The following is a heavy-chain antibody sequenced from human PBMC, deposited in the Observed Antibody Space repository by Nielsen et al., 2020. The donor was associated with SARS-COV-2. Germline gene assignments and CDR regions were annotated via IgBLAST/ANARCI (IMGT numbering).Heavy chain of an antibody. CDR3: AKDISWFGELYGMDV. V-gene: IGHV3-9*01. Sequence: YCAASGFTFDDYAMHWVRQAPGKGLDRDPGSSWNSGSIGYADSVKGRFTISRDNAKNSLYLQMNSLRAEDTALYYCAKDISWFGELYGMDVWGQGTTVTVSS. CDR1: GFTFDDYA. D-gene: IGHD3-10*01. CDR2: SSWNSGSI. J-gene: IGHJ6*02.